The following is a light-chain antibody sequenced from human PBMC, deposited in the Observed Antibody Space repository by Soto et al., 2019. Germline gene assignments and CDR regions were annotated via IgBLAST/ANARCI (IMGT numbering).Light chain of an antibody. Sequence: EIVLTQSPATLSLSPGERATLSCRAIQSVSRYLACYQHKPGQAHRLLIYDAYKRATGIPARFSGSGSGTDFTRIIISLEPEDFAVYYCQQRSNWPPTWTFDQGTRVDIK. V-gene: IGKV3-11*01. CDR1: QSVSRY. J-gene: IGKJ1*01. CDR2: DAY. CDR3: QQRSNWPPTWT.